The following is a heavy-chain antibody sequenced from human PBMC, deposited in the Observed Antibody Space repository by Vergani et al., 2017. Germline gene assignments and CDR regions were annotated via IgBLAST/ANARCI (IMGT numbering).Heavy chain of an antibody. V-gene: IGHV4-59*12. CDR3: ARGLGGALS. CDR2: IYYSGST. J-gene: IGHJ4*02. CDR1: GGSISSYY. Sequence: QVQLQESGPGLVKPSETLSLTCTVSGGSISSYYWSWIRQPPGKGLEWIGYIYYSGSTNYNPSLKSRVTISVDTSKNQFSLKLSSVTAADTAVYYCARGLGGALSWGQGTLVTVSS.